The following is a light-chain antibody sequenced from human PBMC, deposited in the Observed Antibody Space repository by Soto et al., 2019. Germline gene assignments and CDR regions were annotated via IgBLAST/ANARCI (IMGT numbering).Light chain of an antibody. CDR3: QSYDSSLSAPYV. V-gene: IGLV1-40*01. CDR2: GNS. Sequence: QSVLTQPPSVSGAPGQSVTISCTGSSSNIGAGYDVHWYQQLPGTAPKLLIYGNSNRPSGVPDRFSGSKSGTSASLAITGLQAEDEADYYCQSYDSSLSAPYVFGTGTKVT. CDR1: SSNIGAGYD. J-gene: IGLJ1*01.